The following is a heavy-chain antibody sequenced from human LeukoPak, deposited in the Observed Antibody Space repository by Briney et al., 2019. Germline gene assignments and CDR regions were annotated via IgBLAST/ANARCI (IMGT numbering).Heavy chain of an antibody. CDR2: IIPILGIA. CDR3: ARGAALVTHRYFDY. V-gene: IGHV1-69*04. D-gene: IGHD5-18*01. J-gene: IGHJ4*02. Sequence: GASVKVSCKASGGTFSSYANSWVRQAPGQGLEWMGRIIPILGIANYAQKFQGRVTITADKSTSTAYMELSSLRSEDTAVYYCARGAALVTHRYFDYWGPGTLVTVSS. CDR1: GGTFSSYA.